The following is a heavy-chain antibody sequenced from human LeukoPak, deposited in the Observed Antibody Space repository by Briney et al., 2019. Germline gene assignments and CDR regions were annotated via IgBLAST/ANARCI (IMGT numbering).Heavy chain of an antibody. CDR2: ISSSGSTI. Sequence: GGSLRLSCAASGFTFSDYYMSWIRQAPGKGLEWVSYISSSGSTIYYADSVKGRFTISRDNAKNSLYLQMNSLRAEDTAVYYCAKNVVPAALNWFDPWGQGTLVTVSS. CDR3: AKNVVPAALNWFDP. CDR1: GFTFSDYY. J-gene: IGHJ5*02. D-gene: IGHD2-2*01. V-gene: IGHV3-11*01.